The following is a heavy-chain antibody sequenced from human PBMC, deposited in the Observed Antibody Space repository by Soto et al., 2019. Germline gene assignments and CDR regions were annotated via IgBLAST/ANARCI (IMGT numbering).Heavy chain of an antibody. CDR1: GFTFSSYW. Sequence: EVQLVESGGGLVQPGGSLRLSCAASGFTFSSYWMHWVRQAPGKGLVWVSRINSDGSSTSYADSVKGRFTISRDNAKNTLYLQMNSLRDEDTAVYYCARRGHSSGLYYFDYWGQGTLVTVSS. CDR3: ARRGHSSGLYYFDY. V-gene: IGHV3-74*01. D-gene: IGHD6-19*01. CDR2: INSDGSST. J-gene: IGHJ4*02.